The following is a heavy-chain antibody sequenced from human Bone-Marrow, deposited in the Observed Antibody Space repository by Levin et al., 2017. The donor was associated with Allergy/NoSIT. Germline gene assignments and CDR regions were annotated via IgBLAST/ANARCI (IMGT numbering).Heavy chain of an antibody. CDR2: IDPSDSYT. Sequence: GESLKISCKGSGYSFTSYWISWVRQMPGKGLEWMGRIDPSDSYTNYSPSFQGHVTISADKSISTAYLQWSSLKASDTAMYYCARHEAIAAAEDWFDPWGQGTLVTVSS. J-gene: IGHJ5*02. V-gene: IGHV5-10-1*01. D-gene: IGHD6-13*01. CDR3: ARHEAIAAAEDWFDP. CDR1: GYSFTSYW.